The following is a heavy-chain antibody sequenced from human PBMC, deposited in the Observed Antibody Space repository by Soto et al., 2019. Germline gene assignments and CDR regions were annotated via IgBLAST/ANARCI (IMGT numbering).Heavy chain of an antibody. Sequence: SVKVSCKASGGTFSSYAISWVRQAPGQGLEWMGGIIPIFGTANYAQKFQGRVTITADESTSTAYMELSSLRSEDTAVYYCARDPGYCSSTSCSGNWFDPWGQGTLVTVSS. CDR2: IIPIFGTA. J-gene: IGHJ5*02. D-gene: IGHD2-2*01. CDR3: ARDPGYCSSTSCSGNWFDP. V-gene: IGHV1-69*13. CDR1: GGTFSSYA.